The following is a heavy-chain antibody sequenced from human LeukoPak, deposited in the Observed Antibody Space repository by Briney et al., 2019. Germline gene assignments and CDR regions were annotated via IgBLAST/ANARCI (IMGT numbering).Heavy chain of an antibody. V-gene: IGHV3-23*01. CDR3: ARFYYYDSSGYYFPPYFDY. J-gene: IGHJ4*02. Sequence: PGGSLRLSCAASGFTFSSYAMSWVRQAPGKGLEWVSAISGSGGSTYYADSVKGRFTISRDNSKNTLYLQMNSLRAEDAAVYYCARFYYYDSSGYYFPPYFDYWGQGTLVTVSS. D-gene: IGHD3-22*01. CDR2: ISGSGGST. CDR1: GFTFSSYA.